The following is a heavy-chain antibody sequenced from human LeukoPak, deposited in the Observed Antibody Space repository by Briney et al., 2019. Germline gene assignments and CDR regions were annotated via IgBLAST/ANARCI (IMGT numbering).Heavy chain of an antibody. V-gene: IGHV4-59*01. D-gene: IGHD6-13*01. CDR1: GGSISSYY. CDR2: IYSSGST. J-gene: IGHJ4*02. CDR3: ARDRPGGSSLDY. Sequence: PSETLSLTCTVSGGSISSYYWSWIRQPPGKGLEWIGYIYSSGSTNYNPSLKSRVTISIDTSKNQFSLKLSSVTAADTAVHYCARDRPGGSSLDYWGQGTLVTVSS.